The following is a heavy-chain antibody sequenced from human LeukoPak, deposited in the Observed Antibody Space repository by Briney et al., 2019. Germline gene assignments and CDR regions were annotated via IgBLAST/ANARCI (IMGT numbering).Heavy chain of an antibody. D-gene: IGHD3-22*01. J-gene: IGHJ4*02. V-gene: IGHV4-59*12. CDR3: ARAPQYDSSGYYDPYYFDY. CDR2: IYYSGST. Sequence: PSETLSLTCTVSGGSISSYYWSWIRQPPGKGLEWIGYIYYSGSTNYNPSLKSRVTISVDTSKNQFSLKLSSVTAADTAVYYCARAPQYDSSGYYDPYYFDYWGQGTLVTVSS. CDR1: GGSISSYY.